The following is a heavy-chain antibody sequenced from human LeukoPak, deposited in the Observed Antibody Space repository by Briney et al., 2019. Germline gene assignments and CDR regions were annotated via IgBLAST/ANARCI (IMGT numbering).Heavy chain of an antibody. J-gene: IGHJ6*02. Sequence: SETLSLTCAVYGGSFSGYYWSWIRQPPGKGLEWIGEINHSGSTNYNPSLKSRVTISVDTSKNQFSLKLSSVTAADTAVYYCARGWYYDILTGYYSGMDVWGQGTTVTVSS. CDR2: INHSGST. V-gene: IGHV4-34*01. D-gene: IGHD3-9*01. CDR1: GGSFSGYY. CDR3: ARGWYYDILTGYYSGMDV.